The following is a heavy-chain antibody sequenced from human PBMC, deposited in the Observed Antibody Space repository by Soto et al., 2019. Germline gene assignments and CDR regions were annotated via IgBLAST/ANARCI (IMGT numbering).Heavy chain of an antibody. CDR1: WDSVSSNSAA. CDR2: TYYRSKWYN. CDR3: ARGVVVTALKTNWFDP. D-gene: IGHD2-21*02. V-gene: IGHV6-1*01. J-gene: IGHJ5*02. Sequence: SQTLSLTCAISWDSVSSNSAAWNWIRQSPSRGLEWLGRTYYRSKWYNDYAVSVKSRITINTDTSKNQFSLQLNSVTPEDTAVYYCARGVVVTALKTNWFDPWGQGTLVTVSS.